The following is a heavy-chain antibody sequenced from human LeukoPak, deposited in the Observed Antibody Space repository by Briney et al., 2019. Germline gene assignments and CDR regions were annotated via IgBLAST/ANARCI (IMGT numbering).Heavy chain of an antibody. CDR3: TKVSITGTTSGPFDY. D-gene: IGHD1-7*01. J-gene: IGHJ4*02. Sequence: GGSVTLSCTTSGFTFGEYAMMWVRQAPGKGREWVSFIRSQGYGGTPDLRASGKGRCAISTDDSKSITYLQMNSLKTEDTTVYYCTKVSITGTTSGPFDYWGQGTLSPSPQ. CDR1: GFTFGEYA. V-gene: IGHV3-49*04. CDR2: IRSQGYGGTP.